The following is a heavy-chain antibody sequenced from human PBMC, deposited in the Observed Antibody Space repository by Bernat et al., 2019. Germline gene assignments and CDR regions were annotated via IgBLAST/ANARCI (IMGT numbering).Heavy chain of an antibody. CDR2: IWYDGSNK. V-gene: IGHV3-33*01. J-gene: IGHJ6*02. D-gene: IGHD6-13*01. Sequence: QVQLVESGGGVVQPGRSLRLSCAASGFTFSSYGMHWVRQAPGKGLEWVAVIWYDGSNKYYADSVKGRFTISRDNSKNTLYLQMNSLRAEDMAVYYCARNPIAAAGGYGMDVWGQGTTVTVSS. CDR3: ARNPIAAAGGYGMDV. CDR1: GFTFSSYG.